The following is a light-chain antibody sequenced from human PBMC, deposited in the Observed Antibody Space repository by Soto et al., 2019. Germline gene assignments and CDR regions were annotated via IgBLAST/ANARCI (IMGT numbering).Light chain of an antibody. CDR2: DVI. Sequence: ALTQPASVSGSPGQSITISCTGTSSDVGGYNYVSWYQQHPGKAPKLMIYDVINRPSGVSNRFSGSKSGNTASLTISGLQAEDEADYYCSSYTSSSTPVVFGGGTKVTVL. CDR1: SSDVGGYNY. V-gene: IGLV2-14*01. J-gene: IGLJ3*02. CDR3: SSYTSSSTPVV.